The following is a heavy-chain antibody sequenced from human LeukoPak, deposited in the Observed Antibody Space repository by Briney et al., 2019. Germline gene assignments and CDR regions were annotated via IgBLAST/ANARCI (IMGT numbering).Heavy chain of an antibody. V-gene: IGHV4-39*07. CDR3: ARTHCEGDYFSAIRY. CDR1: GDSLRKSTFY. CDR2: IYYSGGA. Sequence: SETLSLTCTVSGDSLRKSTFYWVWIRQPPGKGLEWIGSIYYSGGADYNPSLQSRVTISVDTPKNEFSLKVRSVTAADTAVYFCARTHCEGDYFSAIRYWGQGTPVTVSS. D-gene: IGHD2-21*02. J-gene: IGHJ4*02.